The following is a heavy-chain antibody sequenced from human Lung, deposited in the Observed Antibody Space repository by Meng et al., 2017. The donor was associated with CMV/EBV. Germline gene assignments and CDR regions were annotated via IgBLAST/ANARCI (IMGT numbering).Heavy chain of an antibody. CDR2: INPNTGDT. Sequence: ASXXVSCKASGYTFTGYNIHWVRQAPGQGLEWMGWINPNTGDTNYAQKFQGRVTLTGDTSISTAYMELSRLKSDDTAVFFCARLFHTSLGTNYYYGMDVWGQGTMVTVSS. V-gene: IGHV1-2*02. CDR3: ARLFHTSLGTNYYYGMDV. D-gene: IGHD3/OR15-3a*01. J-gene: IGHJ6*02. CDR1: GYTFTGYN.